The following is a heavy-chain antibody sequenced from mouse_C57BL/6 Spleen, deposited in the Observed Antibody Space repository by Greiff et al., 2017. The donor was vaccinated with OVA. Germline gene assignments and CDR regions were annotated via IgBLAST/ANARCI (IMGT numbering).Heavy chain of an antibody. CDR3: ARENYYGSRGDYYAMDY. CDR2: ISSGSSTI. CDR1: GFTFSDYG. J-gene: IGHJ4*01. D-gene: IGHD1-1*01. Sequence: EVKLVESGGGLVKPGGSLKLSCAASGFTFSDYGMHWVRQAPEKGLEWVAYISSGSSTIYYADTVKGRFTISRDNAKNTLFLQMTSLRSEDTAMYYCARENYYGSRGDYYAMDYWGQGTSVTVSS. V-gene: IGHV5-17*01.